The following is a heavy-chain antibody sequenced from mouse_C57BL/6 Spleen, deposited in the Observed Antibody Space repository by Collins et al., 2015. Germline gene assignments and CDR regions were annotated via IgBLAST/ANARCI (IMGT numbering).Heavy chain of an antibody. CDR2: IDPSDSYT. CDR1: GYTFTSYW. Sequence: QVQLQQPGAELVKPGASVKLSCKASGYTFTSYWMQWVKQRPGQGLEWIGEIDPSDSYTNYNQKFKGKATLTVDTSSSTAYMQLSSLTSEDSAVYYCARSRTAQAEWFAYWGQGTLVTVSA. V-gene: IGHV1-50*01. D-gene: IGHD3-2*02. CDR3: ARSRTAQAEWFAY. J-gene: IGHJ3*01.